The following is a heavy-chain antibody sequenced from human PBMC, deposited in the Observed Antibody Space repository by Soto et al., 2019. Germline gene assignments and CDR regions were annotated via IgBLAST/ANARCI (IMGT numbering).Heavy chain of an antibody. J-gene: IGHJ4*02. CDR3: ARTYGDYVLLFDY. CDR2: IYYSGST. D-gene: IGHD4-17*01. V-gene: IGHV4-39*01. CDR1: GGSISSSSYY. Sequence: QLQLQESGPGLVKPSETLSLTCTVSGGSISSSSYYWGWIRQPPGKGLEWIGSIYYSGSTYYNPSLKSRVTISVDTSKNQFSLKLSSVTAADTAVYYCARTYGDYVLLFDYWGQGTLVTVSS.